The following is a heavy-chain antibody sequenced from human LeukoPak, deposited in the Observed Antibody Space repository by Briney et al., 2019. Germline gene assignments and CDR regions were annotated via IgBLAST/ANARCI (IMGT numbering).Heavy chain of an antibody. D-gene: IGHD6-19*01. J-gene: IGHJ5*02. CDR2: INQDGSEK. CDR1: GFTLGVYW. V-gene: IGHV3-7*04. Sequence: PGGSLRLSWVASGFTLGVYWMTWVRQGPGKGLECVANINQDGSEKNYVDSVKGRFSVSRDNAKNSLFLYINSLRVEDTAIYYCARGIPVAGKRSWFDPWGQGTLVTVSS. CDR3: ARGIPVAGKRSWFDP.